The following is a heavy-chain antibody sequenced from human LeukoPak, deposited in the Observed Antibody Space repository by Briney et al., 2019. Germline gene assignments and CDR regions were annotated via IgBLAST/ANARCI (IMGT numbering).Heavy chain of an antibody. Sequence: SETLSLTCAVYGESFSGYYWSWIRQPPGKGLEWIGDINHSGSANYNPSLKSRVTMSVDTSKKHFSLKLTSVTAADTVVYYCARRYPSVRGVNLRPQEVRKYYFDYWGQGNLVTVSS. CDR3: ARRYPSVRGVNLRPQEVRKYYFDY. V-gene: IGHV4-34*01. CDR1: GESFSGYY. J-gene: IGHJ4*02. D-gene: IGHD3-10*01. CDR2: INHSGSA.